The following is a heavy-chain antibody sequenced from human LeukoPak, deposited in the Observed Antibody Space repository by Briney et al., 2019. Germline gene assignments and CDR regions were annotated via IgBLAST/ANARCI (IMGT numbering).Heavy chain of an antibody. CDR2: INPSGGST. CDR1: GYTFTSYY. D-gene: IGHD6-13*01. V-gene: IGHV1-46*01. Sequence: GASVKVSCKASGYTFTSYYMHWVRQAPGQGLEWMGIINPSGGSTSYAQKFQGRVTMTRDMSTSTVYMELSSPRSEDTAVYYCARDEPSIAAAGRGVWFDPWGQGTLVTVSS. J-gene: IGHJ5*02. CDR3: ARDEPSIAAAGRGVWFDP.